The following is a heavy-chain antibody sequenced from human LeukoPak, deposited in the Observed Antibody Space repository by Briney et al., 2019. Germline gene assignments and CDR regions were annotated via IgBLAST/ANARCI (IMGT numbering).Heavy chain of an antibody. J-gene: IGHJ6*04. CDR2: IYYSGST. CDR1: GGSISSYY. CDR3: ARDRIAAAGTYYYYYGMDV. Sequence: PSETLSLTCTVSGGSISSYYWSWIRQPPGEGLEWIGYIYYSGSTNYNPSLKSRVTISVDTSKNQFSLKLSSVTAADTAVYYCARDRIAAAGTYYYYYGMDVWGKGTTVTVSS. D-gene: IGHD6-13*01. V-gene: IGHV4-59*01.